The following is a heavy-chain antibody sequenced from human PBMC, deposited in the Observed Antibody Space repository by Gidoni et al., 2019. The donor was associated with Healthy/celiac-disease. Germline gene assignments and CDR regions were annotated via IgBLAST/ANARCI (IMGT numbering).Heavy chain of an antibody. CDR3: ARCMWGYCSSTSCYNYYGMDV. CDR1: GHTLTSSG. V-gene: IGHV1-18*01. J-gene: IGHJ6*02. Sequence: QVQLVQSGAEVKKPGASVKVSSKASGHTLTSSGISWVRQAPGQGLEWMGWISAYNGNTNYAQKLQGRVTMTTDTSTSTAYMELRSLRSDDTAVYYCARCMWGYCSSTSCYNYYGMDVWGQGTTVTVSS. CDR2: ISAYNGNT. D-gene: IGHD2-2*02.